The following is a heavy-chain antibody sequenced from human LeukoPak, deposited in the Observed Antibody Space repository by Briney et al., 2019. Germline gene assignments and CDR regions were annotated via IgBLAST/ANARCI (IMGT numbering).Heavy chain of an antibody. Sequence: GGSLRLSCAASGFIFSTHWMNWVRQAPGKGLEWVAIIKGDGTETLYVDSVKGRFTISRDNTKNSLYLQMNSLRAGDTAVYYCVGGSGWLREFWGQGVLVSVSS. D-gene: IGHD6-19*01. CDR2: IKGDGTET. CDR1: GFIFSTHW. J-gene: IGHJ4*02. V-gene: IGHV3-7*01. CDR3: VGGSGWLREF.